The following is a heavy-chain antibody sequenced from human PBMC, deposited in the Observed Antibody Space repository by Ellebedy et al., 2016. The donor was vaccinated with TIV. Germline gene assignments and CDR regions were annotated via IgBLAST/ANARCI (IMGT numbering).Heavy chain of an antibody. Sequence: AASVKVSCKASGYSFTGYYMHWVRQAPGQGLEWMGWINPSSGGTHYAQKFQGWVSMTRDTSISTAYMELSRLKSDDTAVYYCARDSQLDYYYYGMDVWGQGTTVTVSS. J-gene: IGHJ6*02. CDR2: INPSSGGT. V-gene: IGHV1-2*04. CDR3: ARDSQLDYYYYGMDV. CDR1: GYSFTGYY.